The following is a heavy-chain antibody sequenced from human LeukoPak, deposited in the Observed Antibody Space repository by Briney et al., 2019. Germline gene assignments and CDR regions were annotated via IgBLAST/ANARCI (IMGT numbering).Heavy chain of an antibody. J-gene: IGHJ5*02. V-gene: IGHV4-34*01. CDR2: INHSGST. CDR3: ARTTYSSGWYFPGYVWFDP. D-gene: IGHD6-19*01. Sequence: SETLSLTCAVYGGSFSGYYWSWIRQPPGKGLEWIGEINHSGSTNYNPSLKSRVTISVDTSKNQFSLKLSSVTAADTAVYYCARTTYSSGWYFPGYVWFDPWGQGTLVTVSS. CDR1: GGSFSGYY.